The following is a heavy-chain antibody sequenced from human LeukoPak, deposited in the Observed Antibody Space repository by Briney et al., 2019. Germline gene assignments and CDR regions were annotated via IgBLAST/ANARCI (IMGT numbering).Heavy chain of an antibody. CDR2: IYHSGST. V-gene: IGHV4-38-2*02. D-gene: IGHD2-8*01. CDR3: AREGAVLMVDY. Sequence: PSETLSLTCTVSGYSISSGYYWGWIRQPPGKGLEWIGSIYHSGSTYYNPSLKSRVTISVDTSKNQFSLKLSSVTAADTAVYYCAREGAVLMVDYWGQGTLVTVSS. CDR1: GYSISSGYY. J-gene: IGHJ4*02.